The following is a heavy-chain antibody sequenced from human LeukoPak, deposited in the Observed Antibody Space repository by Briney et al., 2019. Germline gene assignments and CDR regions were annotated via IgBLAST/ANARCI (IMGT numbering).Heavy chain of an antibody. CDR2: MYSSGNT. CDR3: ARHGTVTAFDI. V-gene: IGHV4-39*01. D-gene: IGHD4-17*01. CDR1: GDSISSSSYH. Sequence: SETLSLTCTVSGDSISSSSYHWGWIRQPPGKGLEWIGNMYSSGNTYYNPSLKSRVTITVDTSKNQFSLKLSSVTAADTAVYYCARHGTVTAFDIWGQGTMVTVSS. J-gene: IGHJ3*02.